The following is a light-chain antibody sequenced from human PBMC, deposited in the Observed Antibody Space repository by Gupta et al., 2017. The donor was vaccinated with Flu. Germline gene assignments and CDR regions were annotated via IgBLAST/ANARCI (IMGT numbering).Light chain of an antibody. CDR3: SSYTSSNSLE. CDR1: SSDVGGYNY. CDR2: EVI. V-gene: IGLV2-14*01. J-gene: IGLJ3*02. Sequence: ALTQPASVPASPGQSITISCTGTSSDVGGYNYVSWYQHHPGKAPKLMIYEVINRPSGVSNRFSGSKSGNTASLPISGLQAEDEADYYCSSYTSSNSLEFGGGTKLTVL.